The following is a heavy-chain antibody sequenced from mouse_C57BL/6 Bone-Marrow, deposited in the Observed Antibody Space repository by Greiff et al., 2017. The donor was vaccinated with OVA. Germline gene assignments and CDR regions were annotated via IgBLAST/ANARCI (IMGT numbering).Heavy chain of an antibody. Sequence: QVQLQQSGPELVKPGASVKISCKASGYAFSSSWMNWVKQRPGKGLEWIGRIYPGDGDTNYNGKFKGKATLTADKSSSTAYMQLSSLTSEDSAVYYCARWTFYGYDVGGYWGQGTTLTVSS. CDR2: IYPGDGDT. CDR3: ARWTFYGYDVGGY. V-gene: IGHV1-82*01. CDR1: GYAFSSSW. J-gene: IGHJ2*01. D-gene: IGHD2-9*01.